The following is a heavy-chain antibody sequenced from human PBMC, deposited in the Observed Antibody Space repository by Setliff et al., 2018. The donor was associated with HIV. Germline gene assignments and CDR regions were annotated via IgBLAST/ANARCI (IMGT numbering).Heavy chain of an antibody. CDR2: IWYDASKK. D-gene: IGHD3-3*01. CDR3: VKDVVKFWSGSGALDF. V-gene: IGHV3-33*06. J-gene: IGHJ4*02. Sequence: PGGSLRLSCAASGFTFNSYGMHWVRQAPGKGLEWVALIWYDASKKEYAESVKGRFNILRDDSKKTMDLQMNSLRADDTAVYYCVKDVVKFWSGSGALDFWGPGTLVTVSS. CDR1: GFTFNSYG.